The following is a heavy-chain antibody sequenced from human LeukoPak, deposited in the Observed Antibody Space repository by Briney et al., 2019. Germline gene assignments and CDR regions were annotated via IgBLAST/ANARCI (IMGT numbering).Heavy chain of an antibody. CDR1: GGTFSSYA. CDR3: ARDLGDYGGYNWFDP. J-gene: IGHJ5*02. V-gene: IGHV1-69*05. CDR2: IIPIFGTA. Sequence: SVEVSCKASGGTFSSYAISWVRQAPGHGLDWIGGIIPIFGTANYAQKLQGRVTMTTDTSTSTAYMELRSLRSDDTAVYYCARDLGDYGGYNWFDPWGQGTPVTVSS. D-gene: IGHD4-17*01.